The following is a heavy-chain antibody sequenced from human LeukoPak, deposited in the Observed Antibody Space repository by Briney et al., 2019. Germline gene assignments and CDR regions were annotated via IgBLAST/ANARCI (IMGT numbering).Heavy chain of an antibody. J-gene: IGHJ3*02. CDR2: INSGGSRI. Sequence: GGSLRLSCAASEFTFSTNWMHWVRQAPGKGLVWVSRINSGGSRINYADSVKGRFTISRDNAKNSLYLQMNSLRDDDTAVYYCASRGAFEIWGQGTMVTVSS. CDR1: EFTFSTNW. V-gene: IGHV3-74*01. CDR3: ASRGAFEI.